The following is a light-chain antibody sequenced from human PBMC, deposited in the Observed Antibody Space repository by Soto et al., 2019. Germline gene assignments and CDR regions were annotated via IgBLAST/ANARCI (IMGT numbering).Light chain of an antibody. CDR3: QQYYSYPRGT. Sequence: AIRMTQSPSSLSASTGDRVTITCRASQGISSYLAWYQQKPGKAPKLLIYAASTLQSGVPSRFSGSGSGTDFTLTISCLQSEHFATYYCQQYYSYPRGTFGQGTKVEIK. CDR2: AAS. CDR1: QGISSY. J-gene: IGKJ1*01. V-gene: IGKV1-8*01.